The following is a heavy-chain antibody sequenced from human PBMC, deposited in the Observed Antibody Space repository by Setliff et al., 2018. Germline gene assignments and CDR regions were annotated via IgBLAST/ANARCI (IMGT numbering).Heavy chain of an antibody. CDR3: ARLGGGSGSGGFYYYYYYMDV. V-gene: IGHV4-39*01. J-gene: IGHJ6*03. CDR1: GGSISSSSYY. Sequence: KPSETLSLTCTVSGGSISSSSYYWGWIRQPPGKGLEWIGSIYYSGSTYYTPSLKSRVTISVDTSRNQFSLKLSSVTAADTAVYYCARLGGGSGSGGFYYYYYYMDVWGKGTTVTVSS. D-gene: IGHD5-12*01. CDR2: IYYSGST.